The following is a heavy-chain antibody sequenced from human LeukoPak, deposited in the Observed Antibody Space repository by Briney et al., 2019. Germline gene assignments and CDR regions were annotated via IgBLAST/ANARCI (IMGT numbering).Heavy chain of an antibody. J-gene: IGHJ5*02. V-gene: IGHV3-9*01. Sequence: GGSLRLSCAASGFTFDDYAMHWVRQAPGKGLEWVSGISWNSGSIGYADSVKGRFTISRDNAKNSLYLQMNSLRAEDTALYYCAKDNTLENSSGLLGFDPWGQGTLVTVSS. CDR1: GFTFDDYA. D-gene: IGHD6-19*01. CDR3: AKDNTLENSSGLLGFDP. CDR2: ISWNSGSI.